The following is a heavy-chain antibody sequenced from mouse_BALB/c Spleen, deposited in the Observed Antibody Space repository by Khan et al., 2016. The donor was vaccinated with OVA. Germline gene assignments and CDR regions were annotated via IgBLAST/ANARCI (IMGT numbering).Heavy chain of an antibody. D-gene: IGHD2-14*01. CDR3: ARGGAAYYRNDGGAMDY. J-gene: IGHJ4*01. CDR2: INTHSGVP. CDR1: GYTFTNAG. V-gene: IGHV9-4*02. Sequence: QIQLVQSGPELKKPGETVRISCTASGYTFTNAGMQWVQKMPGKGLKWIGWINTHSGVPNYAEDFKGRFAFSLDTSASTVYLQITNLKNEDTATYFCARGGAAYYRNDGGAMDYGGQGTSVTVAA.